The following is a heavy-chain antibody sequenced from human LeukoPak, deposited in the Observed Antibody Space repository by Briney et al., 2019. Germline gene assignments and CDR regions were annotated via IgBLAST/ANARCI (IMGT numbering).Heavy chain of an antibody. CDR1: GYTFTSYA. CDR3: ARDSCSSTSCYLYGMDV. CDR2: INTNTGNP. D-gene: IGHD2-2*01. V-gene: IGHV7-4-1*02. J-gene: IGHJ6*02. Sequence: GASVKVSCKASGYTFTSYAMNWVRQAPGQGLEWMGWINTNTGNPTYAQGFTGRFVFSLDTSVSTAYLQISSLKAEDTAVYYCARDSCSSTSCYLYGMDVWGQGTTVTVSS.